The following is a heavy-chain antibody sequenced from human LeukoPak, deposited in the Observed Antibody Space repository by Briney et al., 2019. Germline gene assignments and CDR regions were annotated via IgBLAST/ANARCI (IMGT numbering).Heavy chain of an antibody. CDR3: ARSYVDTGVDY. Sequence: KTSETLSLTCTVSGGSISSDYWSWIRQPPGKGLEWIGYIYYSGSTNYNPSLKSRVTISVDTSKNQFSLKLSSVTAADTAVYYCARSYVDTGVDYWGQGTLVTVSS. J-gene: IGHJ4*02. CDR1: GGSISSDY. CDR2: IYYSGST. D-gene: IGHD5-18*01. V-gene: IGHV4-59*01.